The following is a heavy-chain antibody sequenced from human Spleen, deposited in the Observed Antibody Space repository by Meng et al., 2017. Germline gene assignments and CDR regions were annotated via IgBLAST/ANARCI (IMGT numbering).Heavy chain of an antibody. V-gene: IGHV4-34*01. Sequence: QGQLQPWGAGLLKPSETLSRTCVVSGGSFSDYYWSWIRQPLGKGLEWIGEINHSGSTNYNPSLESRATISVDTSQNNLSLKLSSVTAADSAVYYCARGPTTMAHDFDYWGQGTLVTVSS. D-gene: IGHD4-11*01. J-gene: IGHJ4*02. CDR1: GGSFSDYY. CDR3: ARGPTTMAHDFDY. CDR2: INHSGST.